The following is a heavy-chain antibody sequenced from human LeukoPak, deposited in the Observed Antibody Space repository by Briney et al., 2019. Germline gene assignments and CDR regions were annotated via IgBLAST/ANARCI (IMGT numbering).Heavy chain of an antibody. J-gene: IGHJ4*02. Sequence: ASVKVSCMASGYTFTGYYMHWVRQAPGQGLEWMGWINPNSGGTNYAQKFQGRVTMTRDTSISTAYMELSRLRSDDTAVYYCARGHDSSGYPPDYWGQGTLITVSS. CDR1: GYTFTGYY. CDR3: ARGHDSSGYPPDY. CDR2: INPNSGGT. D-gene: IGHD3-22*01. V-gene: IGHV1-2*02.